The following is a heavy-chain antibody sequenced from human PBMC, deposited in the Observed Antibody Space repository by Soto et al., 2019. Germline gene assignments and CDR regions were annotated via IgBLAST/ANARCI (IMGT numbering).Heavy chain of an antibody. CDR2: VTHSGTA. CDR3: ARIHWAQSSLDY. Sequence: LSLTCAVSGGSIDSGAFSLSWIRQPPGKGLEWIGYVTHSGTAYSIPSLNGRLTLSVDSSQTQFSLKLTSVTAADSAFYYCARIHWAQSSLDYWGRGILVTVSS. CDR1: GGSIDSGAFS. V-gene: IGHV4-30-2*01. J-gene: IGHJ4*02. D-gene: IGHD6-19*01.